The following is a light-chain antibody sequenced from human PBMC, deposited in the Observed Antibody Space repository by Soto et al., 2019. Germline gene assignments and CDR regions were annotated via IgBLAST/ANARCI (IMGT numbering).Light chain of an antibody. V-gene: IGKV1-39*01. CDR1: QSISSY. CDR2: GAS. J-gene: IGKJ4*01. CDR3: QQSYSTPLT. Sequence: DIQMTQSPSSLSASVGDRVTITCRASQSISSYLYWYQQKPGKAPKLLIYGASSLQSGVPSRFSGRGSGTDFTLTISSLQPEDFATYYCQQSYSTPLTFGGGTKVESK.